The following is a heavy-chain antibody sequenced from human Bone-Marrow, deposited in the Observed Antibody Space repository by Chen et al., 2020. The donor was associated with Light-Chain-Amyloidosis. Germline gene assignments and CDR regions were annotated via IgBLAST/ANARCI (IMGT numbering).Heavy chain of an antibody. CDR2: IYPDDSDA. D-gene: IGHD5-12*01. CDR3: ARRRDGYNFDY. CDR1: GYTLPNYW. J-gene: IGHJ4*02. V-gene: IGHV5-51*01. Sequence: EVQLDQSAPEVKKPGESLKISCTGTGYTLPNYWIGWVRQMPGKGLEWMGVIYPDDSDARYSPSFEGQVTISADKSLTTAYLQWRSLKASDTAMYYCARRRDGYNFDYWGQGTLVTVSS.